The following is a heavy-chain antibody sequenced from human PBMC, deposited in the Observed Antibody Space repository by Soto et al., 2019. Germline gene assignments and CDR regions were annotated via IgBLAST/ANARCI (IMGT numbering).Heavy chain of an antibody. Sequence: ASVKVSCKTSGYTLKTYGITWVRQAPGQGLEWMGWINPYKGNTNYAQKFQGRITMTTDTSTTTVFMDLRSLRSDDTAVYYCASFWENYGDAFDIWGPGTMVTVS. V-gene: IGHV1-18*04. CDR1: GYTLKTYG. D-gene: IGHD3-3*01. J-gene: IGHJ3*02. CDR2: INPYKGNT. CDR3: ASFWENYGDAFDI.